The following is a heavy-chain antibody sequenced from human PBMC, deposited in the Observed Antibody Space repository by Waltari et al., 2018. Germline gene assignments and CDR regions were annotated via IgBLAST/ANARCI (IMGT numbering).Heavy chain of an antibody. D-gene: IGHD6-19*01. CDR2: ITSSSDYL. Sequence: EVQLVESGGGLVKPGGSLRLSCAASGFIFSSYSMNWVRQAPEKGLEWVSSITSSSDYLYYRDSLKGRFTISRDNAKKSLYLEMNSLRDEDTAVYYCVWHSSGEAAFDYWGQGTLVTVSS. CDR3: VWHSSGEAAFDY. CDR1: GFIFSSYS. J-gene: IGHJ4*02. V-gene: IGHV3-21*02.